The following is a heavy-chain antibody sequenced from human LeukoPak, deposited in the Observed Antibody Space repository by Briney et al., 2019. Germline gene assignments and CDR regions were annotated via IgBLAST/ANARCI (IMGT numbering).Heavy chain of an antibody. CDR3: AKVKWELYYFDY. CDR2: ISGSGGST. CDR1: GFTFSSYA. V-gene: IGHV3-23*01. Sequence: GGSLRLSCAASGFTFSSYAMSWVRQAPGKGLERVSAISGSGGSTYYADSVKGRFTISRDNSKNTLYLQMNSLRAEDTAVYYCAKVKWELYYFDYWGQGTLVTVSS. J-gene: IGHJ4*02. D-gene: IGHD1-26*01.